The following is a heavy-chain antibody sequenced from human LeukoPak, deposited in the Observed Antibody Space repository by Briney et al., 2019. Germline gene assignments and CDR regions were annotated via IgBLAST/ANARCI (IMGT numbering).Heavy chain of an antibody. CDR1: GGPFSGYF. CDR2: IHNSGTT. D-gene: IGHD3-10*01. CDR3: ARRYYYNLGSFPFDF. V-gene: IGHV4-34*01. J-gene: IGHJ4*02. Sequence: PSETLSLTCAVSGGPFSGYFWSWIRQSSGKGREGIGEIHNSGTTNYNPSLTSRVTISEDTSKNQFYLNLSSVTAADTAVYYCARRYYYNLGSFPFDFWGQGTLVTVSS.